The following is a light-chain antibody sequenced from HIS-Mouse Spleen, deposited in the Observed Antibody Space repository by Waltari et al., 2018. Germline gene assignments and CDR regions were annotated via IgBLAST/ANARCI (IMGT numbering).Light chain of an antibody. J-gene: IGKJ1*01. CDR2: AAS. Sequence: DIQLTQSPSFLSASVGDRVTITCRASQGISRYLAWYHQKPEKAPKLRIYAASTLQSGVPSRFSGSGSGTEFTLTISSLQPEDFATYYCQQLNSYPPTFGQGTKVEIK. CDR1: QGISRY. CDR3: QQLNSYPPT. V-gene: IGKV1-9*01.